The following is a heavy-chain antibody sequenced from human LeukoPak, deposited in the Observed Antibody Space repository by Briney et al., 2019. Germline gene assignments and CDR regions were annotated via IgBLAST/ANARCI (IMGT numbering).Heavy chain of an antibody. CDR2: IYYSGST. Sequence: SETLSLTCAVYGGSFSGYYWSWIRQPPGKGLEWIGYIYYSGSTNYNPSLKSRVTISVDTSKNQFSLKLSSVTAADTAVYYCARKPGTYYDFWSGYYYFDYWGQGTLVTVSS. D-gene: IGHD3-3*01. CDR1: GGSFSGYY. CDR3: ARKPGTYYDFWSGYYYFDY. J-gene: IGHJ4*02. V-gene: IGHV4-59*08.